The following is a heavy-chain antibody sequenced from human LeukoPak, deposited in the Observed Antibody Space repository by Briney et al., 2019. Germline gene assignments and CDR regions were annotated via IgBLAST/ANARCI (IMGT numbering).Heavy chain of an antibody. D-gene: IGHD3-16*02. CDR3: AKDFSPFGGVIVMGSYFDY. Sequence: GGSLRLSCAASGFTFSSYAMSWVRQAPGRGLEWVSAISGSGGSTYYADSVKGRFTISRDNSKNTLYLQMNSLRAEDTAVYYCAKDFSPFGGVIVMGSYFDYWGQGTLVTVSS. CDR1: GFTFSSYA. CDR2: ISGSGGST. J-gene: IGHJ4*02. V-gene: IGHV3-23*01.